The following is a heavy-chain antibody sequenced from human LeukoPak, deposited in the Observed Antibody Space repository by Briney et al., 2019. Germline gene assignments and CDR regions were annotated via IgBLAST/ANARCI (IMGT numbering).Heavy chain of an antibody. CDR2: ISGSGGST. CDR1: GFTFSSYA. CDR3: AKGDDHEDY. V-gene: IGHV3-23*01. J-gene: IGHJ4*02. Sequence: PGGSLRLSCAASGFTFSSYAMSWVRQAPGKGLEWVSAISGSGGSTYYADYGKGRVTIARDNSKNTLYLQMNSLRAEDTAVYYCAKGDDHEDYWGQGTLVTVSS.